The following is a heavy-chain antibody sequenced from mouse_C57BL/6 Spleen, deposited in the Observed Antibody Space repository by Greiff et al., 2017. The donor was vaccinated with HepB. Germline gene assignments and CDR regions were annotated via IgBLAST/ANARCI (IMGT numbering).Heavy chain of an antibody. V-gene: IGHV1-55*01. CDR1: GYTFTSYW. J-gene: IGHJ1*03. CDR2: IYPGSGST. Sequence: QVHVKQPGAELVKPGASVKMSCKASGYTFTSYWITWVKQRPGQGLEWIGDIYPGSGSTNYNEKFKSKATLTVDTSSSTAYMQLSSLTSEDSAVYYCALIYYGNYDWYFDVWGTGTTVTVSS. D-gene: IGHD2-1*01. CDR3: ALIYYGNYDWYFDV.